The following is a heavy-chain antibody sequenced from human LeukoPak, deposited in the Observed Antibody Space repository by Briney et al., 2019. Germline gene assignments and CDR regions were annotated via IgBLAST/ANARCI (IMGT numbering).Heavy chain of an antibody. V-gene: IGHV3-21*01. CDR1: GFTFSSHT. CDR3: ARGFRAFDF. CDR2: ISSTSTSI. Sequence: GGSLRLSCAASGFTFSSHTMNWVRQAPGKGLEWVSSISSTSTSIYHADSVKGRFPISRDNTKTSLYLQMGSLRAEDTAVYYCARGFRAFDFWAQGTMVTVSS. J-gene: IGHJ3*01.